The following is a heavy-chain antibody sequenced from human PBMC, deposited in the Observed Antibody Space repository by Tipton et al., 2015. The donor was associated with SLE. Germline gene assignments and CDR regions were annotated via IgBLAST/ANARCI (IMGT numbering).Heavy chain of an antibody. CDR1: GASFSDYF. D-gene: IGHD6-6*01. V-gene: IGHV4-34*01. J-gene: IGHJ4*02. CDR2: INHSRST. Sequence: PSLTCAVSGASFSDYFWTWIRQSPGKGLEWIGEINHSRSTYYNPSLKSRVTISIDTSKNQFSLKLTSVTAADTAVYYCARYWQLGGGFDYWGQGSLVTGSS. CDR3: ARYWQLGGGFDY.